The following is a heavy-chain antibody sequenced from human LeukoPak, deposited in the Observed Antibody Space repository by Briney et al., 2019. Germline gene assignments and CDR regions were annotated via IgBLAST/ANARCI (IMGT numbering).Heavy chain of an antibody. J-gene: IGHJ4*02. CDR1: GYTFTSYY. Sequence: GASVKVSCKASGYTFTSYYMHWVRQAPGQGLEWMAIINPSGGSTNYAQKFQGRVTITADESTSTAYMELSSLRSEDTAVYYCARGYCSSTSCYTVRGGYFDYWGQGTLVTVSS. CDR3: ARGYCSSTSCYTVRGGYFDY. V-gene: IGHV1-46*01. CDR2: INPSGGST. D-gene: IGHD2-2*02.